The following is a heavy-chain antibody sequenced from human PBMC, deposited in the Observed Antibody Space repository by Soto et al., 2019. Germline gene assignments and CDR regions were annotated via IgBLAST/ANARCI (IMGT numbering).Heavy chain of an antibody. D-gene: IGHD6-19*01. Sequence: ASVKVSCKASGYTFTGYYMHWVRQAPGQGLEWMGWINPNSGGTNYAQKFQGRVTMTRDTSISTVYMELSRLRSDDTAVYYCARTRAVAPLKPFYYYGMVVWGQGTTVTVSS. V-gene: IGHV1-2*02. CDR3: ARTRAVAPLKPFYYYGMVV. J-gene: IGHJ6*02. CDR1: GYTFTGYY. CDR2: INPNSGGT.